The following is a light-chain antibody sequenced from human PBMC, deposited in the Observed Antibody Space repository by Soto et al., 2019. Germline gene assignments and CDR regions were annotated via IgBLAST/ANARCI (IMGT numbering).Light chain of an antibody. CDR1: SSDVGSYNL. CDR3: CPYAGRSPYG. Sequence: QAVLTQPASVSGSPGQSITISCTGTSSDVGSYNLVSWYQQHPGKAPKLMIYEGSKRPSGVSNRFSGSKSGNTASLTISGLQAEDEDHYHCCPYAGRSPYGFGNRTKVTGL. V-gene: IGLV2-23*01. J-gene: IGLJ1*01. CDR2: EGS.